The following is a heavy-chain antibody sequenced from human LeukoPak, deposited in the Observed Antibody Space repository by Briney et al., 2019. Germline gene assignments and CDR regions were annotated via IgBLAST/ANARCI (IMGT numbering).Heavy chain of an antibody. CDR1: GGSISSSNW. Sequence: SETLSLTCAVSGGSISSSNWWSWVRQPPGKGLEWIGEIFHSGSTYYNPSLKSRVTISVDTSKNQFSLKLSSVTAADTAVYYCARDDGMIGDYWGQGTLVTISS. CDR2: IFHSGST. CDR3: ARDDGMIGDY. D-gene: IGHD3-22*01. V-gene: IGHV4-4*02. J-gene: IGHJ4*02.